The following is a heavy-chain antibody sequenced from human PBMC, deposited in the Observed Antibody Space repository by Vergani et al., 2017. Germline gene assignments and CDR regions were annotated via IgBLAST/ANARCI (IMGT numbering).Heavy chain of an antibody. Sequence: QVQLVESGGGVVQPGRSLRLSCVVSGFTFSTSTMHWVRQPPGKGLEWVAVISNDGTNKYYADSVKGRFTISRDNSKNTLYLQMNSLRAEDTAVYYCARDHYYCSSTSCYTYYFDYWGQGTLVTVSS. J-gene: IGHJ4*02. CDR1: GFTFSTST. V-gene: IGHV3-30*04. D-gene: IGHD2-2*02. CDR2: ISNDGTNK. CDR3: ARDHYYCSSTSCYTYYFDY.